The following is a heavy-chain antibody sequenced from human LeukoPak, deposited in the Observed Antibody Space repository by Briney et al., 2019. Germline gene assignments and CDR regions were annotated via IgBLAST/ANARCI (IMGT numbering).Heavy chain of an antibody. CDR1: GFTFSSYA. V-gene: IGHV3-30-3*01. CDR3: ASTSSPGYSSGWFGGVDY. D-gene: IGHD6-19*01. CDR2: ISYDGSNK. Sequence: PGRSLRLSCAASGFTFSSYAMHWVRQAPGKGLEWVAVISYDGSNKYYADSVKGRFTISRDNSKNTLYLQMNSLRAEDTAVYYCASTSSPGYSSGWFGGVDYWGQGTLVTVSS. J-gene: IGHJ4*02.